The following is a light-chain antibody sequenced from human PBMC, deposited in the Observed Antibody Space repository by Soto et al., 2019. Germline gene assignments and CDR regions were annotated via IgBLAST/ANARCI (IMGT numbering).Light chain of an antibody. V-gene: IGKV1-5*03. CDR1: QSISSW. J-gene: IGKJ1*01. CDR2: KAS. Sequence: DIQMTQSPSPLSASVGDRVTITCRASQSISSWLAWYQQRPGKAPNLLIFKASTLDSGVPSRFSGSGSGTEFTLTISSLQPEDVATYYCQQYNTYSGTFGQGTKVEIK. CDR3: QQYNTYSGT.